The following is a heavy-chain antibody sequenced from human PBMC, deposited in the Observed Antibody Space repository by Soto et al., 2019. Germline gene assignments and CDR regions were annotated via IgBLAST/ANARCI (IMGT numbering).Heavy chain of an antibody. D-gene: IGHD3-22*01. CDR1: GFTFSSYA. J-gene: IGHJ3*02. CDR3: ARGGGYYYDSSGYYYAHGAFDI. CDR2: ISYDGSNK. V-gene: IGHV3-30-3*01. Sequence: VGSLRLSCAASGFTFSSYAMHWVRRAPVKVLEWVAVISYDGSNKYYADSVKVRFTISRDNSKNTLYLQMNSLRAEDKAVYYCARGGGYYYDSSGYYYAHGAFDIWGQGTMVTVSS.